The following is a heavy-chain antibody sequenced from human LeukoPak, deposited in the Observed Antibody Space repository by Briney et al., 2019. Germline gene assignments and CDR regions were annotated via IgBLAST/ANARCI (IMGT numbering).Heavy chain of an antibody. CDR2: ISYDGSNK. CDR3: AKFFTGEYVRAFDI. D-gene: IGHD3-10*02. CDR1: RFTFSSYA. J-gene: IGHJ3*02. Sequence: GGSLRLSCAASRFTFSSYAMSWVRQAPGKGLEWVALISYDGSNKYYADSVKGRFTISRDNSKNTLYLQMNSLRAEDTAVYYCAKFFTGEYVRAFDIWGQGTMVTVSS. V-gene: IGHV3-30*18.